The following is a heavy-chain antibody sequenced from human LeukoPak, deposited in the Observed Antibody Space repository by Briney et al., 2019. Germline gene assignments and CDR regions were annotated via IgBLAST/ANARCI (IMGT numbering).Heavy chain of an antibody. CDR3: ARAQEDYYDSHLGY. Sequence: SETLSLTCTVSGGSISSGGYYWSWIRQPPGKGLEWIGYIYHSGSTYYNPSLKSRVTISVDRSKNQFSLKLSSVTAADTAVYYCARAQEDYYDSHLGYWGQGTLVTVSS. V-gene: IGHV4-30-2*01. CDR2: IYHSGST. CDR1: GGSISSGGYY. D-gene: IGHD3-22*01. J-gene: IGHJ4*02.